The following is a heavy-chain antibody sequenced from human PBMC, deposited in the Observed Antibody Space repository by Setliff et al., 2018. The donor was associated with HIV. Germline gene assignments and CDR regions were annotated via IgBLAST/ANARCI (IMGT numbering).Heavy chain of an antibody. V-gene: IGHV5-51*01. CDR2: IYPADSDT. Sequence: GESLKISCQGLGNMFTNNWIAWVRQMPGKGLEWMGIIYPADSDTTYNPSFQGQVTISADKSISTAYLQWSTLKASDTAMYYCARQPTDTSGYNNWFDSWGQGTLVTVSS. CDR3: ARQPTDTSGYNNWFDS. CDR1: GNMFTNNW. J-gene: IGHJ5*01. D-gene: IGHD3-3*01.